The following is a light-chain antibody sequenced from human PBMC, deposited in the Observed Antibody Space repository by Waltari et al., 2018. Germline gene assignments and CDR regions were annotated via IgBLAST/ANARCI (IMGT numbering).Light chain of an antibody. CDR2: EVN. J-gene: IGLJ1*01. V-gene: IGLV2-8*01. CDR3: ASYAGGDTPYV. CDR1: SHDVGAYDY. Sequence: QSALSQPPYAAGSPGQPVTTSCTGSSHDVGAYDYVSWYQQRPGKAPKVLIYEVNKRPSGVPHRFSGSKSGATASLTVSWLQAEDEADYYCASYAGGDTPYVFGTGTTVTV.